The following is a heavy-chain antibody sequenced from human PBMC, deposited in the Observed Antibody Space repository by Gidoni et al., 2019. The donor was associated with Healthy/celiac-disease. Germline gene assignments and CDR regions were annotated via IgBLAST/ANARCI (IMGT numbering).Heavy chain of an antibody. J-gene: IGHJ3*02. CDR2: IYYRGST. CDR1: GGSISSSSYY. CDR3: ARHWDIVVVPAAIDAFDI. V-gene: IGHV4-39*01. D-gene: IGHD2-2*02. Sequence: QLQLQESGPGLVKPSEPLSLTCTVSGGSISSSSYYWGWIRQPPGKGLEWIGSIYYRGSTYYNPSLKSRVTISVDTSKNQFSLKLSSVTAADTAVYYCARHWDIVVVPAAIDAFDIWGQGTMVTVSS.